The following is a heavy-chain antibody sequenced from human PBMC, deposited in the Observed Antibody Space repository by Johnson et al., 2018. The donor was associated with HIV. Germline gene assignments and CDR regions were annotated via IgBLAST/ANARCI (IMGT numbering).Heavy chain of an antibody. CDR2: IYTGGTT. V-gene: IGHV3-66*01. CDR3: ARASCEDSSTSCYLGPAAFDAFDI. CDR1: GFTVSSNY. Sequence: VQLVESGGGLVQPGGSLRLSCAASGFTVSSNYMSWVRQAPGRGLEWVSVIYTGGTTYYADSVKGRFTISRDNSKNTLYLQMNSLRAEDTAVYYCARASCEDSSTSCYLGPAAFDAFDIWGQGTMVTVSS. D-gene: IGHD2-2*01. J-gene: IGHJ3*02.